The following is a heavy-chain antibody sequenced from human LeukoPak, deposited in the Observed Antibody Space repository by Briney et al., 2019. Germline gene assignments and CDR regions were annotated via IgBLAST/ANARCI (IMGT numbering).Heavy chain of an antibody. V-gene: IGHV4-39*01. CDR2: IYFTGST. CDR3: ARHEPDTGTTDSGFDY. Sequence: SETLSLTCTVSGGSLSSSSYYWGWIRQSPGKGLEWIGSIYFTGSTYYNPSLKSRLTISIDASKNQFSLKLSSVTVADTAVYYCARHEPDTGTTDSGFDYWGQGTLVTVSS. CDR1: GGSLSSSSYY. J-gene: IGHJ4*02. D-gene: IGHD1-7*01.